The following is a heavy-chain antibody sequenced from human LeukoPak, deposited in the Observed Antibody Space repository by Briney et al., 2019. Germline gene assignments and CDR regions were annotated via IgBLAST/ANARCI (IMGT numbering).Heavy chain of an antibody. D-gene: IGHD3-22*01. CDR3: ARESQYYDSGGFWVYSINS. CDR2: INPNSGGT. Sequence: ASVKVSCKASGYTFTGYYMHWVRQAPGQGLEWMGWINPNSGGTNYAQKFQGRVTMTRDTSITTAYMELSRLRSDDTAVYYCARESQYYDSGGFWVYSINSWGQGTQVTVSS. CDR1: GYTFTGYY. J-gene: IGHJ4*02. V-gene: IGHV1-2*02.